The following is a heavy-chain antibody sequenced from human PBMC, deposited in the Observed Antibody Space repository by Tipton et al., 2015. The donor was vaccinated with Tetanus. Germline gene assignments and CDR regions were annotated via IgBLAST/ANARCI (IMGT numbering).Heavy chain of an antibody. Sequence: TLSLTCAVYGGSISSYYWSWIRQPPGKGLEWIGYIYYSGSTNYNPSLKSRVTISVDTSKNQFSLKLSSVTAADTAVYYCARIRFLRYFDYWGQGTLVTVSS. CDR1: GGSISSYY. CDR3: ARIRFLRYFDY. D-gene: IGHD3-3*01. V-gene: IGHV4-59*01. J-gene: IGHJ4*02. CDR2: IYYSGST.